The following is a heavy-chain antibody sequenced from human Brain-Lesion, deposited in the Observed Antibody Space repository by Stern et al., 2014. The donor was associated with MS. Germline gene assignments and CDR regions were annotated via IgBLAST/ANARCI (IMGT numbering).Heavy chain of an antibody. V-gene: IGHV1-69*09. J-gene: IGHJ3*02. CDR1: GGTFSSYT. Sequence: MQLVESGAEVKKPGSSVKVSCKTSGGTFSSYTITWVRQAPGQGLEWMGRIISLLDIADNAQKFQGRVTITADKSTSTAYMELSSLRSEDTAVYYCARESTGDAFDIWGQGTMVTVSS. CDR3: ARESTGDAFDI. D-gene: IGHD3-10*01. CDR2: IISLLDIA.